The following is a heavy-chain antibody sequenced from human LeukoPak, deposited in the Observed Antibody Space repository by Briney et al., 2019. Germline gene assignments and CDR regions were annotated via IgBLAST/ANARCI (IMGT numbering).Heavy chain of an antibody. J-gene: IGHJ5*02. CDR1: GYTLTELS. CDR3: ARGTWDCSSTSCYSGNWFDP. D-gene: IGHD2-2*02. CDR2: INPNSGGT. Sequence: ASVKVSCKVSGYTLTELSMHWVRQAPGQGLEWMGWINPNSGGTNYAQKFQGRVTMTRDTSISTAYMELSRLRSDDTAVYYCARGTWDCSSTSCYSGNWFDPWGQGTLVTVSS. V-gene: IGHV1-2*02.